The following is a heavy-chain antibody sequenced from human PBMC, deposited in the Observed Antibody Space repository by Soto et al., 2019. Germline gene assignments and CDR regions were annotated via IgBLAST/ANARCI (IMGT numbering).Heavy chain of an antibody. CDR1: GYAFTTYG. CDR2: ISAHNGNT. Sequence: QVHLVQSGAEVKKPGASVKVSCKGSGYAFTTYGITWVRQAPGQGLEWMGWISAHNGNTNYAQKLPGRGTVTRDTSTSTAYMELRSLRSDDTAVYYCARGRYGDYWGQGALVTVSS. CDR3: ARGRYGDY. J-gene: IGHJ4*02. V-gene: IGHV1-18*01. D-gene: IGHD1-1*01.